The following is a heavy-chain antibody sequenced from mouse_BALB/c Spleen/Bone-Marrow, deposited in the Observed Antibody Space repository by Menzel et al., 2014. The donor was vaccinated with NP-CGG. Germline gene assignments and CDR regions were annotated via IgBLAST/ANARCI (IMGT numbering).Heavy chain of an antibody. CDR3: ARGLYGAMDY. J-gene: IGHJ4*01. Sequence: QVQLQQSGAELVKPGASVKLSCKASGYTFTSYWMYWVIQRPGRGLEWIGEINPRSGRTNYNEKFKSRATLTVDKSSSTAYMQLSSLTSGDSAVYYCARGLYGAMDYWGQGTSVTVSS. D-gene: IGHD1-1*01. CDR2: INPRSGRT. V-gene: IGHV1S81*02. CDR1: GYTFTSYW.